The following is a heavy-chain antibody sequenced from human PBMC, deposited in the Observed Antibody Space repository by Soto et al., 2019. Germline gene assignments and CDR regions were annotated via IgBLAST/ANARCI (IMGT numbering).Heavy chain of an antibody. V-gene: IGHV1-18*01. Sequence: QVQLVQSGAEVKRPGDSVKVSCQASGYTFGHFYITWVRQAPGQGLEWMGAISPHNRNTNYAEKFRGRVTMTTDTSTTTAYMELRSLRSDDTAVYYCARDEGGYDILTGYYKANHFDQWGQGALVTFSS. CDR3: ARDEGGYDILTGYYKANHFDQ. D-gene: IGHD3-9*01. CDR1: GYTFGHFY. CDR2: ISPHNRNT. J-gene: IGHJ4*02.